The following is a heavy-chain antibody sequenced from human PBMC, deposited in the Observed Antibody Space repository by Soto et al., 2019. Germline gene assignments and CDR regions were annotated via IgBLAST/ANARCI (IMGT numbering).Heavy chain of an antibody. CDR1: GYSFTSYW. J-gene: IGHJ6*02. CDR2: IYPGDSDT. V-gene: IGHV5-51*01. Sequence: GESLKISCKGSGYSFTSYWIGWVRQMPGKGLEWMGIIYPGDSDTRYSPSFQGQVTISADKSISTAYLQWSSLKASDTAMYYCARLSGCSSTSCYTHMDVWGQGTTVTVS. CDR3: ARLSGCSSTSCYTHMDV. D-gene: IGHD2-2*02.